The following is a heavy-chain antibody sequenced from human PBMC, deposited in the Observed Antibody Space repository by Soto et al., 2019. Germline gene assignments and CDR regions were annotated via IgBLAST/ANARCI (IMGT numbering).Heavy chain of an antibody. V-gene: IGHV4-34*01. J-gene: IGHJ4*02. D-gene: IGHD3-10*01. CDR2: INHSGSA. Sequence: SETLSLTCAVYGGSLSGNYWTWIRQSPGKGLEWIGNINHSGSAIYNPSLKSRVTISVGTSNNQFFLELSSVTAADTAVYYCARARADYYGSENYYKGGFYYLDHWGQGTLVTVS. CDR1: GGSLSGNY. CDR3: ARARADYYGSENYYKGGFYYLDH.